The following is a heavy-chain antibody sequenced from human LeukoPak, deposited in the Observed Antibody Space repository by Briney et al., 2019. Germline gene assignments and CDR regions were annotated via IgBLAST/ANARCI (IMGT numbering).Heavy chain of an antibody. J-gene: IGHJ4*02. CDR2: INPSGGST. CDR3: ASLTSNWHNY. CDR1: GYTFTSYH. V-gene: IGHV1-46*01. D-gene: IGHD1/OR15-1a*01. Sequence: ASVKVSCKPSGYTFTSYHINWVRQSPGHGLEWMGIINPSGGSTTYTQKFQARVTMTRDTSTSTVYMELSSLRSEDTAVYYCASLTSNWHNYWGQGTLVTVSS.